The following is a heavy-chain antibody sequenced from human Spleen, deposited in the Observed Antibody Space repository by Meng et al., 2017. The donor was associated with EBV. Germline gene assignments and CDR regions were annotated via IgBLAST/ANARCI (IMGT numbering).Heavy chain of an antibody. V-gene: IGHV4-30-4*01. Sequence: QVHVQGRGQGRVTPCWTLAVTGAGSGNSVTSGGDCWSGIRHRPGKGREWIGYFDYSRSTRYNPSPRSRVTIAVDTPENQFALKLSSVTAADTAVYFCAGLLTGEGGWFGPWGQGTLVTVSS. CDR3: AGLLTGEGGWFGP. CDR1: GNSVTSGGDC. D-gene: IGHD3-9*01. J-gene: IGHJ5*02. CDR2: FDYSRST.